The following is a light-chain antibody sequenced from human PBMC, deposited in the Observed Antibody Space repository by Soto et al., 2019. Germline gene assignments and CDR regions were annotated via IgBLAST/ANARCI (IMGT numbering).Light chain of an antibody. J-gene: IGKJ1*01. V-gene: IGKV1-27*01. CDR3: QKYNSAPWT. CDR1: QGISNY. Sequence: DIQMTQSPSSLSTSVGXRVTITCRASQGISNYLAWYQQKPGKVPKLLTYAASTLQSGVPSRFSGSGSGTDFTLTISSLQPEDVATYYCQKYNSAPWTFGQGTKVDIK. CDR2: AAS.